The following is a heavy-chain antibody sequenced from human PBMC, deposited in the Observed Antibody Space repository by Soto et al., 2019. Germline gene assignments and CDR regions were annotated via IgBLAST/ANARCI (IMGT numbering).Heavy chain of an antibody. J-gene: IGHJ6*02. V-gene: IGHV4-34*01. D-gene: IGHD3-9*01. Sequence: PSETLSLTCAVYGGSFSGYYWSWIRQPPGKGLEWIGEINHSGSTNYNPSLKSRVTISVDTSKNQFSLKLSSVTAADTAVYYCARQHRDILTGLRWNGMDVWGQGTTVTVSS. CDR2: INHSGST. CDR1: GGSFSGYY. CDR3: ARQHRDILTGLRWNGMDV.